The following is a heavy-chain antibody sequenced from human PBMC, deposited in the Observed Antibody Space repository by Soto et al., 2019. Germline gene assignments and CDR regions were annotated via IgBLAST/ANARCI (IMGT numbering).Heavy chain of an antibody. D-gene: IGHD3-10*01. CDR1: GYTFTSYY. V-gene: IGHV1-46*01. J-gene: IGHJ5*02. Sequence: ASVKVSCKASGYTFTSYYMHWVRQAPGQGLEWMGIINPSGGSTSYAQKFQGRVTMTRDTSTSTVYMELSSLRSEDTAVYYCATVDDYGSGTPSHWFDPWGQGTLVTVSS. CDR3: ATVDDYGSGTPSHWFDP. CDR2: INPSGGST.